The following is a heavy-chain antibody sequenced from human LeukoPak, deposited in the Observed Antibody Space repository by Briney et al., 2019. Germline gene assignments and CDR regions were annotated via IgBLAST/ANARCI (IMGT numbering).Heavy chain of an antibody. CDR3: ARDLMTTVVTGDY. J-gene: IGHJ4*02. CDR2: INPNSGGT. Sequence: GASVKVSCKASGYTFTGYYMHWVRQAPGQGLEWKGWINPNSGGTNYAQKFQGRVTMTRDTSISTAYMELSRLRSDDTAVYYCARDLMTTVVTGDYWGQGTLVTVSS. V-gene: IGHV1-2*02. D-gene: IGHD4-23*01. CDR1: GYTFTGYY.